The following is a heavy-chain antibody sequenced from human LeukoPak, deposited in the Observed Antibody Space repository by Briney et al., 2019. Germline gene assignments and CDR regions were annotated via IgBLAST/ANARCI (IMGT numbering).Heavy chain of an antibody. V-gene: IGHV1-18*01. CDR3: ARGSPPRVYYDRSGYYSYYFDY. D-gene: IGHD3-22*01. Sequence: AASVKVSCKASGYKFTNYGISWVRQAPGQGLEWMGWISPYNGNTIYAQKLQGRVTMTTDTSTSTAYMELRSLRSDETAVYYCARGSPPRVYYDRSGYYSYYFDYWGQGTLVTVSS. CDR2: ISPYNGNT. J-gene: IGHJ4*02. CDR1: GYKFTNYG.